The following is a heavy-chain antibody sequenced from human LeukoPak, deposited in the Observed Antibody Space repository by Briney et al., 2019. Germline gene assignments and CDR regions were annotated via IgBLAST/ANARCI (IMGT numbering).Heavy chain of an antibody. CDR3: ARETSTPDAFDI. D-gene: IGHD5/OR15-5a*01. CDR1: GFTFSSYG. CDR2: IWYDGSNK. V-gene: IGHV3-33*01. J-gene: IGHJ3*02. Sequence: PGRSLRLSCVASGFTFSSYGMHWVRQAPGKGLEWVAVIWYDGSNKYYADSVKGRFTISRDYSKNTLYLQMNSLRAEDTAVYYCARETSTPDAFDIWGQGTMVTVSS.